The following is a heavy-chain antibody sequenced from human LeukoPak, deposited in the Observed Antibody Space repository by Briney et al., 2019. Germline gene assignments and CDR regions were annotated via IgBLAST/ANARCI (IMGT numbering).Heavy chain of an antibody. CDR2: INWNGDST. V-gene: IGHV3-20*04. J-gene: IGHJ4*02. CDR1: GCTFDEYG. D-gene: IGHD1-1*01. CDR3: ARRNSGTYFDY. Sequence: GGSLRLSCAASGCTFDEYGMSWVRQAPGKGLEWVSGINWNGDSTDYTDSVKGRFTISRDNAKNSLYLQMNSLRIEDTALYYCARRNSGTYFDYWGQGTLVTVPS.